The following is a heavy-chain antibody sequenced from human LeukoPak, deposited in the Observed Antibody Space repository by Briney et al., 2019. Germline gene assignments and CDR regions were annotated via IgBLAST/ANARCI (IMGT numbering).Heavy chain of an antibody. CDR3: ARAYYSTSWFPH. J-gene: IGHJ5*02. V-gene: IGHV4-39*07. CDR2: SYYTGGT. Sequence: SSETLSLTCSVSGASISGSSYYWSWIRQPPGKGLEWISNSYYTGGTNYNPSLKSRVTISADTSKNQFSLELRSVTAADTAVYYCARAYYSTSWFPHWGQGALVTVSS. D-gene: IGHD3-10*01. CDR1: GASISGSSYY.